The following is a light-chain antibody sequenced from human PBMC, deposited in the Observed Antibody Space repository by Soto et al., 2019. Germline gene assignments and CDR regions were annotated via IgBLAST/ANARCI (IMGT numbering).Light chain of an antibody. Sequence: QMTQSPSSVSASVGDRVTVTCRASQGIRTSLAWYQKKPGKAPKLLIYAASSLQSGVPARFSGSGAETDFTLTISSLQPDDFAAYYCQQFNNSPWTFGQGTKVDIK. J-gene: IGKJ1*01. CDR2: AAS. CDR1: QGIRTS. CDR3: QQFNNSPWT. V-gene: IGKV1D-16*01.